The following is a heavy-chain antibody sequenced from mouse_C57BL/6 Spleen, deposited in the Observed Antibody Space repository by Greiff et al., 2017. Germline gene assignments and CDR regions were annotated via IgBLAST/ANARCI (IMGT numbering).Heavy chain of an antibody. J-gene: IGHJ4*01. Sequence: VQLQQPGAELVRPGSSVKLSCKASGYTFTSYWMDWVKQRPGQGLAWIGNIYPSDSETHYNQKFKDKATVTVDKSSSTGYMQLRSLTSEDSAVYYCARSELLRYMDYGGPGTSVT. CDR2: IYPSDSET. CDR1: GYTFTSYW. V-gene: IGHV1-61*01. D-gene: IGHD1-1*01. CDR3: ARSELLRYMDY.